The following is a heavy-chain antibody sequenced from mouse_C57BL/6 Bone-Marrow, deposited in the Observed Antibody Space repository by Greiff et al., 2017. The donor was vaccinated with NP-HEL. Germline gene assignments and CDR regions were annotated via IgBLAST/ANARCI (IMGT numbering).Heavy chain of an antibody. D-gene: IGHD4-1*01. V-gene: IGHV7-1*01. CDR1: GFTFSDFY. CDR2: SRNKANDYTT. J-gene: IGHJ2*01. Sequence: EVKLVESGGGLVQSGRSLRLSCATSGFTFSDFYMEWVRQAPGKGLEWIAASRNKANDYTTEYSASVKGRFIVSRDTSQSILYLQMNALRAEDTAIYYCARDLTGLYFDYWGKGTTLTVSS. CDR3: ARDLTGLYFDY.